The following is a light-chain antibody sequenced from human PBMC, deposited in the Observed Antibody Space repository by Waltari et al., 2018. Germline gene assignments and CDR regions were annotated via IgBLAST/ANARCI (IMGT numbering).Light chain of an antibody. Sequence: EIVLTQSPGTLSLSPGERATLSCRASQSVSSSYLAWYQQEPGQAPRLLIYGASSRATGIPDGFSGSESGTDVTLTISILEPEDLAVYCCQQYGSSPPYTFGPETKVDIK. J-gene: IGKJ3*01. V-gene: IGKV3-20*01. CDR2: GAS. CDR1: QSVSSSY. CDR3: QQYGSSPPYT.